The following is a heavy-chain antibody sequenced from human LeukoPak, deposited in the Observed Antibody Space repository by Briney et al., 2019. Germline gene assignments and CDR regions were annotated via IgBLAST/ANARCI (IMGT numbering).Heavy chain of an antibody. J-gene: IGHJ3*02. D-gene: IGHD3-22*01. V-gene: IGHV4-39*07. CDR2: INYSGST. CDR3: AREGWYYYDSSGENAFDI. CDR1: GGSISSSSHY. Sequence: PSETLSLTCTVAGGSISSSSHYWGWIRQPPGKGLEWIGSINYSGSTYYNPSLKSRVTISVDTSKNQFSLKLSSVTAADTAVYYCAREGWYYYDSSGENAFDIWGQGTMVTVSS.